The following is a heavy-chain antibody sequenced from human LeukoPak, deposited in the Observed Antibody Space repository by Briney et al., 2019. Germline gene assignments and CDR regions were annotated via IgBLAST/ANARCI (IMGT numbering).Heavy chain of an antibody. CDR1: GFTFSSYA. J-gene: IGHJ4*02. Sequence: GGSLRLSCAASGFTFSSYAMSWVRQAPGKGLEWVSSISSSSSYIYYAGSVKGRFTISRDNAKNSLYLQMNSLRAEDTAVYYCARVIAARPDYFDYWGQGTLVTVSS. CDR3: ARVIAARPDYFDY. V-gene: IGHV3-21*01. CDR2: ISSSSSYI. D-gene: IGHD6-6*01.